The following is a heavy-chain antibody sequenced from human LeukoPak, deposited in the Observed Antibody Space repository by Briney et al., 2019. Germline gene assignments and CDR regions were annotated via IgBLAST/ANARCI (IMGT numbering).Heavy chain of an antibody. CDR3: ARDSSMLRGPLVIYYFDF. CDR1: GFTFSSYG. J-gene: IGHJ4*02. CDR2: IRYDGSNK. Sequence: GGSLRLSCAASGFTFSSYGMHWVRQAPGKGLEWVAFIRYDGSNKYYADSVKGRFTISRDNSKNTLYLQVNSLRVEDTAVYYCARDSSMLRGPLVIYYFDFWGQGTLVTVSS. D-gene: IGHD3-10*01. V-gene: IGHV3-30*02.